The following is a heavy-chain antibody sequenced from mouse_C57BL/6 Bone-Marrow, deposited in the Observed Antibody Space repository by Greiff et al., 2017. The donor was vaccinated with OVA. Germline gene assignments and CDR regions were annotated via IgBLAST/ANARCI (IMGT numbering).Heavy chain of an antibody. D-gene: IGHD2-1*01. CDR3: ARDYYGNYGY. J-gene: IGHJ2*01. V-gene: IGHV1-19*01. CDR2: INPYNGGT. CDR1: GYTFTDYY. Sequence: EVQLQQSGPVLVKPGASVKMSCKASGYTFTDYYMNWVKQSPGKSLEWIGVINPYNGGTSYNQKFKGKATLTGDKSSSTAYMELNSLTSEDSAVYYCARDYYGNYGYWGKGTTLTVSS.